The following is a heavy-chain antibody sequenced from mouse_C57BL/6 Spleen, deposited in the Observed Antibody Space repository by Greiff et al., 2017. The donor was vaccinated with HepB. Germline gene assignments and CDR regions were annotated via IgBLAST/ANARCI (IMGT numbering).Heavy chain of an antibody. D-gene: IGHD1-1*01. CDR2: ISSGGSYT. Sequence: EVHLVESGGDLVKPGGSLKLSCAASGFTFSSYGMSWVRQTPDKRLEWVATISSGGSYTYYPDSVKGRFTISRDNAKNTLYLQMSSLKSEDTARYYCARPNCYGSSRFAYWGQGTLVTVSA. J-gene: IGHJ3*01. CDR1: GFTFSSYG. CDR3: ARPNCYGSSRFAY. V-gene: IGHV5-6*01.